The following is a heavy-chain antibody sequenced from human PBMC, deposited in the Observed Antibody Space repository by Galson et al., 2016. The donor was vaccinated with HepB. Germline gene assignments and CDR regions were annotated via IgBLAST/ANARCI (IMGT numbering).Heavy chain of an antibody. V-gene: IGHV3-30*04. Sequence: SLRLSCAASGFTFSRYAMNWVRQAPGKGLEWMAVILYDGSNKYYADSVKGRFTISRDNSKSTLYLQVNSLRTEDTAVYYCARSGGAPRAYYYYGLDVWGQGTTVTVSS. CDR1: GFTFSRYA. D-gene: IGHD1-1*01. CDR2: ILYDGSNK. J-gene: IGHJ6*02. CDR3: ARSGGAPRAYYYYGLDV.